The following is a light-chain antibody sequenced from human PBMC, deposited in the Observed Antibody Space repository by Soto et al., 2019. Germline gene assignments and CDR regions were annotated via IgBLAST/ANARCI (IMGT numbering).Light chain of an antibody. CDR3: QEYNGNSGLT. CDR2: SAS. Sequence: DIQMTQSPSTLSASVGDRVTITCRASQNIRSWLAWYQQKPGKAPELLIYSASGLESGVPSRFSGSGSATEFTLTISSLQPDDFATYYCQEYNGNSGLTFGGGTKVEIK. CDR1: QNIRSW. V-gene: IGKV1-5*03. J-gene: IGKJ4*01.